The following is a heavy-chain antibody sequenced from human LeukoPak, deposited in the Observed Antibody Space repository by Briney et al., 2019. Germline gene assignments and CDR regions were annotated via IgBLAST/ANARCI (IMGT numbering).Heavy chain of an antibody. CDR1: GITISNYG. Sequence: GGSLRLSCAVSGITISNYGMSWVRQAPGKGLEWVAGISDSGGRTNYADSVKGRFTISRDNPKNTLYLQMNSLRAEDTAVYFCAKRGVVIRVILVGFHKEAYYYDSWGQGALVAVSS. D-gene: IGHD3-22*01. V-gene: IGHV3-23*01. CDR3: AKRGVVIRVILVGFHKEAYYYDS. J-gene: IGHJ4*02. CDR2: ISDSGGRT.